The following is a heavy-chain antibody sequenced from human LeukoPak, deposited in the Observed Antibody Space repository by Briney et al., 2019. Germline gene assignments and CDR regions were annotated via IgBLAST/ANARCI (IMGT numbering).Heavy chain of an antibody. CDR1: GGSITTTNYH. CDR2: VYYRGNT. Sequence: SETLSLTCTVSGGSITTTNYHWAWIRQPPGEGLQWIGSVYYRGNTYSNPSLESRITMSVDTSKNQFSLRLTSVTAADTALYYCARDTVPPRNATEQKTGTYYWGLGTLVTVSS. J-gene: IGHJ4*01. CDR3: ARDTVPPRNATEQKTGTYY. D-gene: IGHD7-27*01. V-gene: IGHV4-39*02.